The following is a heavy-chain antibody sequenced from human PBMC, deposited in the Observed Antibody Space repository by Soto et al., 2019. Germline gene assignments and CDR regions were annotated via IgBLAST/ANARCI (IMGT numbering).Heavy chain of an antibody. CDR1: GFTFGAYA. J-gene: IGHJ4*02. V-gene: IGHV3-73*01. D-gene: IGHD3-9*01. CDR2: IGSKGETYAT. CDR3: PRHDSDWFFN. Sequence: PGVSRRRSCAASGFTFGAYALQWVRQASGEGLEWLGRIGSKGETYATAYAAPVKGRFTISRDDSKNTAYPQMNNLESDDTAVYYCPRHDSDWFFNWGRGTLVTVSS.